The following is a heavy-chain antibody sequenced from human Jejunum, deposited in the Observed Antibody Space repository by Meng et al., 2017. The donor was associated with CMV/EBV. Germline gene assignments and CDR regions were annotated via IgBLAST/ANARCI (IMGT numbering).Heavy chain of an antibody. CDR3: ARVPPSGNYRFDY. J-gene: IGHJ4*02. Sequence: QLLLQESGPGLVRSSETLSLTCTVSGDSLSTSRHFWGWIRQPPGKGLEWIANIDYTGPTYYNPSLKSRITISRDTYKNQFSLKLNSVTAADTAVYYCARVPPSGNYRFDYWGQGTLVTVSS. D-gene: IGHD6-19*01. CDR1: GDSLSTSRHF. CDR2: IDYTGPT. V-gene: IGHV4-39*07.